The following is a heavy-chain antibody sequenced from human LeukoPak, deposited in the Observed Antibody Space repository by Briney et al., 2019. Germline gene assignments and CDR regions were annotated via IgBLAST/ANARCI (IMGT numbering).Heavy chain of an antibody. J-gene: IGHJ4*02. Sequence: SETLSLTCVLYGGSSSGYYWSWIRQPPGRGLEWIGRIYTSGSTNYNPSLKSRVTISVDTSKNQFSLKLSSVTAADTAVYYCARAKITYYYDSSGYYDYWGQGTLVTVSS. CDR3: ARAKITYYYDSSGYYDY. CDR2: IYTSGST. V-gene: IGHV4-59*10. CDR1: GGSSSGYY. D-gene: IGHD3-22*01.